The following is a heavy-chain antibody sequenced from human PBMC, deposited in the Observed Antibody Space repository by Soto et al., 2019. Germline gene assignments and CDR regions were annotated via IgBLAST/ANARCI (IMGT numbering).Heavy chain of an antibody. D-gene: IGHD3-16*01. CDR3: ARDYCLNTFCNGGWWFDP. CDR2: INTVTSNT. Sequence: QVQLVQSGAEVKKPGASVRVSCKASGYIFTRHAMHWVRQAPGQGLEWLGWINTVTSNTRYSQRFQGRVTVTRNSSAGTAYMGLGSVGSEDTDVYYCARDYCLNTFCNGGWWFDPWGQGTLVTVSS. J-gene: IGHJ5*02. CDR1: GYIFTRHA. V-gene: IGHV1-3*04.